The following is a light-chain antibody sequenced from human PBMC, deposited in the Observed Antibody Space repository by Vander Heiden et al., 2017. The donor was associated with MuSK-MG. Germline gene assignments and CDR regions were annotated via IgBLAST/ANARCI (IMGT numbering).Light chain of an antibody. CDR3: HQSSSLFWT. CDR1: QHIGSS. J-gene: IGKJ1*01. V-gene: IGKV6-21*01. Sequence: VLTQSPDFPSVPPQDNVTITCRASQHIGSSLHWYQQRPGQSPKLLIKYASQSVSGVPSRFGGSGSGTDFTLTINSLETEDAATYYCHQSSSLFWTFGQGTKVEIK. CDR2: YAS.